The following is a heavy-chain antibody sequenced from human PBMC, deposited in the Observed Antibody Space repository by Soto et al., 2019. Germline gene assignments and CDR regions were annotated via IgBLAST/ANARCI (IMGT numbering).Heavy chain of an antibody. J-gene: IGHJ6*04. D-gene: IGHD3-22*01. CDR3: ASTYYYDSSGYLYYYYGMDV. CDR1: GGSISSGGYY. V-gene: IGHV4-31*03. CDR2: IYYSGST. Sequence: SETLSLTCTVSGGSISSGGYYWSWIRQHPGKGLEWIGYIYYSGSTYYNPSLKSRVTISVDTSKNQFSLKLSSVTAADTAVYYCASTYYYDSSGYLYYYYGMDVWGEGTTVTVSS.